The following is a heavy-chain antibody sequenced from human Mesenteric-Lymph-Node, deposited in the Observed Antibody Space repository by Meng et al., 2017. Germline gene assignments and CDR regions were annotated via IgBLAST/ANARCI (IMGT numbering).Heavy chain of an antibody. V-gene: IGHV3-74*01. D-gene: IGHD1-14*01. CDR2: INTDGSST. CDR1: GFTFSRYW. Sequence: GESLKISCVVSGFTFSRYWIYWVRQGPGKGLVWVSHINTDGSSTSYADSVKGRFTISRDNAKNTLYLQMNSLRAEDTAVYYCARETPEYYYYGMDVWGQGTTVTVSS. J-gene: IGHJ6*02. CDR3: ARETPEYYYYGMDV.